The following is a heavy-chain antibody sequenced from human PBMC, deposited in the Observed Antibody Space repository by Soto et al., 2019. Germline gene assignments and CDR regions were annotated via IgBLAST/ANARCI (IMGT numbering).Heavy chain of an antibody. CDR1: GYSFTSYW. CDR3: ARQRCSGGSCFYYYCMDV. J-gene: IGHJ6*02. D-gene: IGHD2-15*01. CDR2: IDTSDYYT. Sequence: PGESLKISFKGSGYSFTSYWISWVRQMPGKGLEWMGRIDTSDYYTNYSPSFQGHVPISADKSISTAYLQWSSLKASDTAMYYCARQRCSGGSCFYYYCMDVWGQGTMVTVSS. V-gene: IGHV5-10-1*01.